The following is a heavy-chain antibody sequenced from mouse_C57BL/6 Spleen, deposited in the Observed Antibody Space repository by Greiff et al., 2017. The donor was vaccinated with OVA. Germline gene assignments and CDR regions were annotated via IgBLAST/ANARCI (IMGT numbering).Heavy chain of an antibody. CDR2: IDPSDSYT. J-gene: IGHJ2*01. Sequence: QVQLQQPGAELVKPGASVKLSCKASGYTFTSYWMQWVKQRPGQGLEWIGEIDPSDSYTNYNQKFKGKATLTVDTSSSTAYMQLSSLTSEDSAVYYCARNYGSSFDYWGQGTTLTVSS. CDR3: ARNYGSSFDY. V-gene: IGHV1-50*01. D-gene: IGHD1-1*01. CDR1: GYTFTSYW.